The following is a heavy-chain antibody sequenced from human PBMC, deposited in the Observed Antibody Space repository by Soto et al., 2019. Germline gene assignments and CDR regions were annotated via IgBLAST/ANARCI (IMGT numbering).Heavy chain of an antibody. D-gene: IGHD2-8*01. J-gene: IGHJ6*02. CDR1: GYTFTSYY. Sequence: ASVKVSCKASGYTFTSYYMHWVRQAPGQGLEWMGIINPSGGSTSYAQKFQGRVTMTRDTSTSTVYMELSSLRSEDTAVYYCARDLVLMVYDDYSYYYGMDVWGQGTTVTVSS. CDR3: ARDLVLMVYDDYSYYYGMDV. CDR2: INPSGGST. V-gene: IGHV1-46*01.